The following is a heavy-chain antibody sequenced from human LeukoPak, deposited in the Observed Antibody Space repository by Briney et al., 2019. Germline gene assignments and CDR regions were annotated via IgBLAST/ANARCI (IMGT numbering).Heavy chain of an antibody. V-gene: IGHV3-33*06. CDR1: GFTFSSHG. J-gene: IGHJ4*02. D-gene: IGHD6-13*01. CDR3: AKEARIAAAGAFDY. CDR2: IWYDGSTK. Sequence: GRSLRLSCAASGFTFSSHGMHWVRQAPGKGLEWVAVIWYDGSTKYYADSVKGRFTISRDNSKNTLYLQMNSLRAEDTAVYYCAKEARIAAAGAFDYWGQGTLVTVSS.